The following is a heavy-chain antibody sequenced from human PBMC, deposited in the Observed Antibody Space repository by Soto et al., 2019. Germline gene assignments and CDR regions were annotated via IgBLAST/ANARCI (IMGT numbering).Heavy chain of an antibody. Sequence: ASVKVSCKASGYTFSDYDINWVRQATVQGLEWMGWINAGNGNTKYSQKFQGRVTITRDTSASTAYMELSSLRSEDTAVYYCARDHPDYYDSSALDYWGQGTLVTVSS. CDR2: INAGNGNT. D-gene: IGHD3-22*01. CDR3: ARDHPDYYDSSALDY. V-gene: IGHV1-3*01. J-gene: IGHJ4*02. CDR1: GYTFSDYD.